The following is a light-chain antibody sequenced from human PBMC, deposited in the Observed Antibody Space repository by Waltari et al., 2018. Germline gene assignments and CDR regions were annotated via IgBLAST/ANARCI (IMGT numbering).Light chain of an antibody. CDR2: DAS. V-gene: IGKV3D-20*01. J-gene: IGKJ3*01. CDR1: QSVSSSY. CDR3: QQYGSSSFT. Sequence: EIVLTQSPATLSLSPGERATLSCRASQSVSSSYLAWYQQKPGLAPRLLIYDASSRATGIPDRFSGSGSGTDFTLTISRLEPEDFAVYYCQQYGSSSFTFGPGTKVDIK.